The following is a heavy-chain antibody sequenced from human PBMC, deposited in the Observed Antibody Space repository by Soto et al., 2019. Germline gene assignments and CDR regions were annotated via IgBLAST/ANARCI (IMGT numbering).Heavy chain of an antibody. CDR3: ARRKAGGLETYYNSSFDP. CDR2: INHSGTT. Sequence: PSETLSLTCAVYGGSFSGYYWSWIRQPPGRGLEWIGEINHSGTTDNNPSLKSRVTISVDTSKNQFSLKVSSVTAADTAVYYCARRKAGGLETYYNSSFDPWGQGTLVTVSS. J-gene: IGHJ5*02. CDR1: GGSFSGYY. D-gene: IGHD3-10*01. V-gene: IGHV4-34*01.